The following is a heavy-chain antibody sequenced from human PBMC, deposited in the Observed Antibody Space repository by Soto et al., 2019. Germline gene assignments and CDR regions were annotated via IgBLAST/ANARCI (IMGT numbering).Heavy chain of an antibody. CDR1: GYTFTSYG. D-gene: IGHD3-16*01. Sequence: QVQLVQSGAEVKKPGASVKVSCKASGYTFTSYGLSWVRQAPGQGLEWMGWINGYTGNTNYAQKFQGRVTMTTDTSTNTAYLDLRSLISDDTAVYCCALSLVTGKGGIDVWGQGTTVTVSS. J-gene: IGHJ6*02. CDR2: INGYTGNT. CDR3: ALSLVTGKGGIDV. V-gene: IGHV1-18*01.